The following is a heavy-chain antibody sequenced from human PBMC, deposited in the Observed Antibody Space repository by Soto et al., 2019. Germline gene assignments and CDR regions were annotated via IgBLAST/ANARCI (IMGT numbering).Heavy chain of an antibody. CDR2: ISGSGGST. J-gene: IGHJ4*02. V-gene: IGHV3-23*01. Sequence: GGSLRLSCAASGFTFSGYAMSWVRQAPGKGLEWVSAISGSGGSTYYADSVKGRFTISRDNSKNTLYLQMNSLRAEDTAVYYCAKGVDFWSGYYYFDYWGQGTLVTVSS. CDR1: GFTFSGYA. D-gene: IGHD3-3*01. CDR3: AKGVDFWSGYYYFDY.